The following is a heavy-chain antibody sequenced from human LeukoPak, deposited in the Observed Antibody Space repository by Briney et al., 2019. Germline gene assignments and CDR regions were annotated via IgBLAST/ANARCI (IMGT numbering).Heavy chain of an antibody. D-gene: IGHD6-6*01. V-gene: IGHV4-59*01. Sequence: SETLSLTCTVSGGSISSYYWSWIRQPPGKGLEWLGYIYYSGSTNYNPSLKSRVTIPADTSKNQFSLKLSSVTAADTAVYYCAREVAARALDDYYYYGMDVWGQGTTVTVSS. CDR3: AREVAARALDDYYYYGMDV. CDR2: IYYSGST. J-gene: IGHJ6*02. CDR1: GGSISSYY.